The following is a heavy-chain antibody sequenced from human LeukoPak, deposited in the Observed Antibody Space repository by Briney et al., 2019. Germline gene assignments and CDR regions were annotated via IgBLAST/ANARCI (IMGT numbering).Heavy chain of an antibody. CDR2: ISAYNGNT. CDR3: ASENRAYGSGLYNYYYGMDV. CDR1: GYTFTSYG. Sequence: ASVKVSCKASGYTFTSYGISWVRQAPGQGLEWMGWISAYNGNTNYAQKLQGRVTMTTDTSTSTAYMELRSLRSDDTAVYYCASENRAYGSGLYNYYYGMDVWGQGTTVTVSS. J-gene: IGHJ6*02. D-gene: IGHD3-10*01. V-gene: IGHV1-18*01.